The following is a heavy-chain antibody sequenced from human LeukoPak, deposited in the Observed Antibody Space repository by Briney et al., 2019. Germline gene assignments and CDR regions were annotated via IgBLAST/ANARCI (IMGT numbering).Heavy chain of an antibody. V-gene: IGHV4-39*01. CDR2: IYYSGST. CDR1: GGSISSSSYY. D-gene: IGHD2-15*01. CDR3: AGYYCSGGSCYFDY. Sequence: SETLSLTCTVSGGSISSSSYYWGWIRQPPGKGLEWIGGIYYSGSTYYNPSLRSRVTISVDTPKNQFSLELSSVTAADTAVYYCAGYYCSGGSCYFDYWGQGTPVTVSS. J-gene: IGHJ4*02.